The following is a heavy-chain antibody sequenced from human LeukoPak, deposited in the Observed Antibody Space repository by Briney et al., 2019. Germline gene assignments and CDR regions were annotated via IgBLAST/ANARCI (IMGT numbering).Heavy chain of an antibody. D-gene: IGHD1-26*01. CDR2: INSDGSST. Sequence: GGSLRLSCAASGFTFSSYWMHWVRQAPGKGLVWVSRINSDGSSTSYADSVKGRFTISRDNAKNSLYLQMNSLRAEDTALYHCTRDIGSGNYYFFDYWGQGTLVTVSS. V-gene: IGHV3-74*01. CDR3: TRDIGSGNYYFFDY. J-gene: IGHJ4*02. CDR1: GFTFSSYW.